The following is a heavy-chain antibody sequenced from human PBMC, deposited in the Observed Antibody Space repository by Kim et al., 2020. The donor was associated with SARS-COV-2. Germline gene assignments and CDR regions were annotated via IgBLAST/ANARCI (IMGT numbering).Heavy chain of an antibody. J-gene: IGHJ5*02. D-gene: IGHD3-16*01. Sequence: YADSVKGRFTIARDNSKNTLYLQMNSLRAEDTAVYYCAKSGSYYDYVWGAWGQGTLVTVSS. CDR3: AKSGSYYDYVWGA. V-gene: IGHV3-23*01.